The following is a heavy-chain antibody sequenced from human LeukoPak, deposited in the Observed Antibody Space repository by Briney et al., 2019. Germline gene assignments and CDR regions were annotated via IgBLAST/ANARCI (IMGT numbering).Heavy chain of an antibody. J-gene: IGHJ3*02. CDR2: IGGSGGAI. CDR3: VKWMSRVQAFDI. V-gene: IGHV3-23*01. Sequence: QPGGSLRLSCAASGFTFSTYDMSWVRQAPGKGLEWVACIGGSGGAIYYRDSVKGRFTISRDNSKSTLYLQMNSLRADDTTVYFCVKWMSRVQAFDIWGQGTMVTVSS. CDR1: GFTFSTYD. D-gene: IGHD5-12*01.